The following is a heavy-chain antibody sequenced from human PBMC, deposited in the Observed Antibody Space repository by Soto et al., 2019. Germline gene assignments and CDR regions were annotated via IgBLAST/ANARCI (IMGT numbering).Heavy chain of an antibody. CDR2: IYYSGST. CDR3: ASSVRFGKPYYFDY. D-gene: IGHD3-10*01. V-gene: IGHV4-59*08. CDR1: RGRVNSYY. J-gene: IGHJ4*02. Sequence: PSCRLYISSASCRGRVNSYYGSLTRTNPGKGLEWIGYIYYSGSTNYNPSLKSRVTISVDTSKNQFSLKLSSVTAADTAVYYCASSVRFGKPYYFDYWGQGTLVTVSS.